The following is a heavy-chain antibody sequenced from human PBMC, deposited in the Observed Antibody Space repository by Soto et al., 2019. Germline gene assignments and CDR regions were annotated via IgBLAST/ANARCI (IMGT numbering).Heavy chain of an antibody. CDR2: IGPVSNYI. J-gene: IGHJ4*02. CDR1: GFSFSDYS. Sequence: EVRLVESGGGLVKPGESLRLSCAASGFSFSDYSMSWVRQTPGKGLEWVSFIGPVSNYIYYADSVKGRFTISRDAARNSVYLEMDSLRAEDTGVYYCARPRGNSWYNDYWGQGTLVTVSS. CDR3: ARPRGNSWYNDY. V-gene: IGHV3-21*06. D-gene: IGHD1-1*01.